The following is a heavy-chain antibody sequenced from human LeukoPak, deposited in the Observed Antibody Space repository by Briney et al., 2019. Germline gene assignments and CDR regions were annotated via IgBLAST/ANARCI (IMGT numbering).Heavy chain of an antibody. Sequence: SETLSLTCTVSGGSISSYYWSWIRQPPGKGLEWIGYIYYSGSTNYNPSLKSRVTISVDTSKNQFSLKLSSVTAADTAVYYCARGSLEWLLPNTSYFDYWGQGTLVTVSS. D-gene: IGHD3-3*01. V-gene: IGHV4-59*01. J-gene: IGHJ4*02. CDR3: ARGSLEWLLPNTSYFDY. CDR1: GGSISSYY. CDR2: IYYSGST.